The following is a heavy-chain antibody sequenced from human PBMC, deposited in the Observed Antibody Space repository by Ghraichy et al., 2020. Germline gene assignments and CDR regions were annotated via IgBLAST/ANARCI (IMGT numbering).Heavy chain of an antibody. V-gene: IGHV4-39*01. Sequence: ESLNISCTVSGASISSSSYFWGWIRQPPGKGLEWIGSIYYSGTTYDNPSLKSRVTISVDTSKNQFSLKLSSVTAADTAVYYCARSHGLGVAHWSLGTLVTVSS. CDR3: ARSHGLGVAH. CDR1: GASISSSSYF. J-gene: IGHJ4*02. D-gene: IGHD5-12*01. CDR2: IYYSGTT.